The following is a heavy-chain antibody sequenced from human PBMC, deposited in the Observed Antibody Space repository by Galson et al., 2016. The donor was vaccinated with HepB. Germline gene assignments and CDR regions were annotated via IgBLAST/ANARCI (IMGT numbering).Heavy chain of an antibody. CDR1: GFSVSSYW. CDR2: IKHDGSEP. V-gene: IGHV3-7*05. CDR3: AREGRSWYPGFFEY. Sequence: SLRLSCAASGFSVSSYWMSWVRQAPGKGLEWVANIKHDGSEPNYVASLNVRFPLSRDHAPNSLYLQMNSLRAEDTAVYSCAREGRSWYPGFFEYWGQGTLVTVSS. J-gene: IGHJ4*02. D-gene: IGHD6-13*01.